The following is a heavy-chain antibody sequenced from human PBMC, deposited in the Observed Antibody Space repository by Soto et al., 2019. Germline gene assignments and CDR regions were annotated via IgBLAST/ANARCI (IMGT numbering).Heavy chain of an antibody. V-gene: IGHV3-53*01. D-gene: IGHD3-10*01. CDR1: GFTVSNNY. J-gene: IGHJ4*02. CDR2: IYSGGYT. CDR3: ATHPGGGGY. Sequence: EVQLVESGGGLIQPGGSLRLSCAVSGFTVSNNYMSWVRQAPGKGLEGVSVIYSGGYTAYGDSVKGRFTISRDNSKNTLYPKIKSLGPDAPRLFYGATHPGGGGYWGQGTLVTVSS.